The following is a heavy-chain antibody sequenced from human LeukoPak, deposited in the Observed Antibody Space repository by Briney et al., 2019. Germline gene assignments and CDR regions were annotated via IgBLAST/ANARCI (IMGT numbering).Heavy chain of an antibody. V-gene: IGHV1-69*13. D-gene: IGHD5-18*01. CDR2: IIPIFGTA. CDR1: GGTFSSYA. CDR3: AMGENVDTAMVTNY. Sequence: SEKVSCKASGGTFSSYAISWVRQAPGQGLEWMGGIIPIFGTANYAQKFQGRVTITADESTSTAYMELSSLRSEDTAVYYCAMGENVDTAMVTNYWGQGTLVTVSS. J-gene: IGHJ4*02.